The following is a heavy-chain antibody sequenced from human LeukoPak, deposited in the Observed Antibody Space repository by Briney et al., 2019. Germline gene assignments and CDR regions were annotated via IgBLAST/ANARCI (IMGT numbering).Heavy chain of an antibody. V-gene: IGHV3-21*01. Sequence: GGSLRLSCAASGFSFSSCSMNWVRQAPGKGLEWVSSISSSSTYIYYADSVKGRFTISRDNAKNSLYLQMKSLRAEDTAVYYCARAYGGYNWSDPWGQGTLVTVSS. D-gene: IGHD4-23*01. J-gene: IGHJ5*02. CDR1: GFSFSSCS. CDR2: ISSSSTYI. CDR3: ARAYGGYNWSDP.